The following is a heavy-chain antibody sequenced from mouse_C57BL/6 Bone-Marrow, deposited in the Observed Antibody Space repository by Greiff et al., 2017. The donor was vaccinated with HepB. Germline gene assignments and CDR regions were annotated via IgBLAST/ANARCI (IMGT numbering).Heavy chain of an antibody. V-gene: IGHV1-39*01. Sequence: VVKPGASVKISCKASGYSFTDYNMNWVKQSNGKSLEWIGVINPNYGTTSYNQKFKGKATLTVDQSSSTAYMQLNSLTSEDSAVYYCATTVVAGDFDYWGQGTTLTVSS. J-gene: IGHJ2*01. CDR3: ATTVVAGDFDY. D-gene: IGHD1-1*01. CDR1: GYSFTDYN. CDR2: INPNYGTT.